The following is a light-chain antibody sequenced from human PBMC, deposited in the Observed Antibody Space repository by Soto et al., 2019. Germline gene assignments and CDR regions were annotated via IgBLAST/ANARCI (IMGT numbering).Light chain of an antibody. CDR3: ATWDNSLSAV. J-gene: IGLJ3*02. Sequence: QSVLTQPPSVSAAPGQKVTISCSGDSSDIGDGYVSWYQHLPGTAPKLLIYDNTKRPSGIPGRFSGSKSGTSATLAITGLQTGDEANYYCATWDNSLSAVFGGGTKLTVL. CDR1: SSDIGDGY. V-gene: IGLV1-51*01. CDR2: DNT.